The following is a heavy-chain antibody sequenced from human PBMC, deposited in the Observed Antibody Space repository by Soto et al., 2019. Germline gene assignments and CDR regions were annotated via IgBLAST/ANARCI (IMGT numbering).Heavy chain of an antibody. V-gene: IGHV3-74*01. CDR2: INSDGSST. CDR1: GFTFSGYR. CDR3: ARTNYHFDL. Sequence: GGSLRLSCAASGFTFSGYRMHWVRQAPGKGLVWVSRINSDGSSTDYADSVRGRFTISRDNAKNTLHLQMDSLRAEDTAVYYCARTNYHFDLWGQGTPVTVSS. D-gene: IGHD3-10*01. J-gene: IGHJ4*02.